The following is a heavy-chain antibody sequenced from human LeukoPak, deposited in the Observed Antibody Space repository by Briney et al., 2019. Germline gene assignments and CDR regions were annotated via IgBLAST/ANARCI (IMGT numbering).Heavy chain of an antibody. CDR2: IWYDGSNK. CDR1: GFTFSSYG. Sequence: GGSLRLSCAASGFTFSSYGMHWVRQAPGKGLEWVAVIWYDGSNKYYADSVKGRFTISRDNSKNTLYLQMNSLRAEDTAVYYCALLANPDVDYWGQETLVTVSS. CDR3: ALLANPDVDY. V-gene: IGHV3-33*01. D-gene: IGHD1-14*01. J-gene: IGHJ4*02.